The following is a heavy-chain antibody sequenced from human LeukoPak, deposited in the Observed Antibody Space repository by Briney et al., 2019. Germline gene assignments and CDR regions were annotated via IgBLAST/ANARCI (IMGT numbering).Heavy chain of an antibody. V-gene: IGHV4-31*01. CDR2: IHYNGAT. J-gene: IGHJ4*02. D-gene: IGHD3-22*01. CDR3: ARAYDSSGYYYYYDCDY. Sequence: SETLSLACTVSGGSISSGGYYWSWIRQPPGQGLEWIGFIHYNGATYYNPSLKSPVIISIDTAKNQFSLKLNSVTAADTAMYYCARAYDSSGYYYYYDCDYWGQGSQVTVSS. CDR1: GGSISSGGYY.